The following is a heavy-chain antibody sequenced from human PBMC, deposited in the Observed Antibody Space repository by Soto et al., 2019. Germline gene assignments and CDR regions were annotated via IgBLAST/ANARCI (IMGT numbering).Heavy chain of an antibody. CDR1: GFTFSSYA. CDR2: ISGSGGST. CDR3: EKGGGVVPARMTNWFDP. D-gene: IGHD2-2*01. Sequence: EVQLLESGGVLVQPGGSLRLSCAASGFTFSSYAMSWVRQAPGKGLEWVSAISGSGGSTYYADSVKGRCTISRDNSKNALDLHMNSRRAEVTAVDYCEKGGGVVPARMTNWFDPWGQGTLVTVFS. V-gene: IGHV3-23*01. J-gene: IGHJ5*02.